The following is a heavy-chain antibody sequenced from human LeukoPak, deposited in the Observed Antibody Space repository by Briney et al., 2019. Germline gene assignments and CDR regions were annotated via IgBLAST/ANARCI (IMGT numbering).Heavy chain of an antibody. Sequence: PSETLSLTCGVHGGSFSDYSWSWIRQPPGKGLEWIGEINPSGSTTYNPSLKSRFTISVDTSKNQFSLKLNSVTAADTAVYYCARGDTSRFDYWGQGTLVTVSS. CDR3: ARGDTSRFDY. D-gene: IGHD2-2*01. CDR2: INPSGST. CDR1: GGSFSDYS. J-gene: IGHJ4*02. V-gene: IGHV4-34*01.